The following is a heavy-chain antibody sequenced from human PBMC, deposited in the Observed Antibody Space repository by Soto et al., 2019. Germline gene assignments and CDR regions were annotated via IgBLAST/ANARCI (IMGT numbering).Heavy chain of an antibody. D-gene: IGHD3-9*01. Sequence: EVKLLESGGGLVQPGGSLRLSCRASGFAFDRLAMNWVRQAPGKGLQWVSSISYSGGSRYYADSVKGRFTVSRDNSKKTLFLQINNLRAEDTAVYYCAKATDTEYYDIDYWGQGTLVTVAS. V-gene: IGHV3-23*01. CDR2: ISYSGGSR. CDR3: AKATDTEYYDIDY. CDR1: GFAFDRLA. J-gene: IGHJ4*02.